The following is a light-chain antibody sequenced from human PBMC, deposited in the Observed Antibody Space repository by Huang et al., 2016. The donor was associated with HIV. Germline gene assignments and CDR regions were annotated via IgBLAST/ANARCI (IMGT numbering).Light chain of an antibody. Sequence: EIVMTQSPATLSVSPGERATLSCRASQSVSSNLAWYQQKPGQAPRLLIYGASTRATGSPARLRGSGSGTEFTLTISSLQSEDFAVYYCQQYNNWPPGTFGPGTKVDIE. J-gene: IGKJ3*01. CDR2: GAS. CDR3: QQYNNWPPGT. CDR1: QSVSSN. V-gene: IGKV3-15*01.